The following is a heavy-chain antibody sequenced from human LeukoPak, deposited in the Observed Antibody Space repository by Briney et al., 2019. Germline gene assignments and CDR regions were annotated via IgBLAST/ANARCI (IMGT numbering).Heavy chain of an antibody. J-gene: IGHJ4*02. CDR1: GFTFSSYG. CDR3: AKANPQRYSYDPYYFDY. Sequence: GGSLRLSCAASGFTFSSYGMHWVRQAPGKGLEWVAVISYDGSNKYYADSVKGRFTISRDNSKNTLYLQMNSLRAEDTAVYYCAKANPQRYSYDPYYFDYWGQGTLVTVST. D-gene: IGHD5-18*01. V-gene: IGHV3-30*18. CDR2: ISYDGSNK.